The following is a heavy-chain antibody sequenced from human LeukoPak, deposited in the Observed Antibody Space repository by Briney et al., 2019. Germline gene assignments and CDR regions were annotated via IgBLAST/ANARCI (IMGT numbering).Heavy chain of an antibody. J-gene: IGHJ6*02. D-gene: IGHD1-26*01. CDR3: ARDHPWGYYGMDV. CDR1: GFTVISNY. Sequence: GGSLRHSCAASGFTVISNYMSWVREAPGKGLEWVSVIYSGGSTYYADSVKGRFTISRDNSKNTLYLQMNSLRAEDTAVYYCARDHPWGYYGMDVWGQGTTVTVSS. CDR2: IYSGGST. V-gene: IGHV3-66*01.